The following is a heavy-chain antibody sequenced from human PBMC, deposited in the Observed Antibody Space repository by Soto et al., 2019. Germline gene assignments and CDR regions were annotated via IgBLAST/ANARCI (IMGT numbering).Heavy chain of an antibody. V-gene: IGHV1-69*14. CDR2: IIPIFGAA. D-gene: IGHD6-6*01. CDR3: ARVMPTYSFSSGPPDS. Sequence: QVQLVQSGAEVKKPGSSVKVSCKASGGAFSGHAFTWVRQAPGQGLEWMGGIIPIFGAANSAPQFQGRVTFTADKSTNTALMELTSLRSEDTAVYYCARVMPTYSFSSGPPDSWGQGTLVTVSS. J-gene: IGHJ4*02. CDR1: GGAFSGHA.